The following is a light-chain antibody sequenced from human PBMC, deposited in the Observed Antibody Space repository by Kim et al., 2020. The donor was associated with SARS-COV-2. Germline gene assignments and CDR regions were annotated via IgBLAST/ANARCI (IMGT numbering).Light chain of an antibody. CDR1: QSISSN. V-gene: IGKV3-15*01. Sequence: SLSPGERATLPCRASQSISSNLAWYQQKPGQAPRVLIYDASARATGIPARFSGSGSGTDFTLTISNVQSEDFAVYYCQQYAYWRAFGQGTRLEIK. J-gene: IGKJ5*01. CDR3: QQYAYWRA. CDR2: DAS.